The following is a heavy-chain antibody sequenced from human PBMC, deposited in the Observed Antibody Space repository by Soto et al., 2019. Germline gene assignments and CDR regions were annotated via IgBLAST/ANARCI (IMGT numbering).Heavy chain of an antibody. CDR2: IKQDGSEK. J-gene: IGHJ3*02. V-gene: IGHV3-7*01. CDR1: GFTFSSYW. CDR3: ARGYCGGDCYHIDAFDI. D-gene: IGHD2-21*01. Sequence: EVQLVESGGGLVQPGGSLRLSCAASGFTFSSYWMSWVRQAPGKGLEWVANIKQDGSEKYYVDSVKGRFTISRDNAKNSLDLKINSLRAEDTAVYYCARGYCGGDCYHIDAFDIWGKGTMVTVSS.